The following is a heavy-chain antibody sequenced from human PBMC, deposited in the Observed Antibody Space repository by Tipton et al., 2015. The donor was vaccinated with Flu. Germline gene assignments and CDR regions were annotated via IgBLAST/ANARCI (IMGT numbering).Heavy chain of an antibody. V-gene: IGHV3-30*03. CDR2: ISDDGTNT. CDR1: GFTFSTYG. Sequence: SLRLSCIVSGFTFSTYGMHWVRQAPGKGLEWVAVISDDGTNTYYLDSVKGRFIISRDNSKNTLYLQMNSLRAEDTAVYYCVSAAVGGWGQGTLVTVSS. CDR3: VSAAVGG. J-gene: IGHJ4*02. D-gene: IGHD6-19*01.